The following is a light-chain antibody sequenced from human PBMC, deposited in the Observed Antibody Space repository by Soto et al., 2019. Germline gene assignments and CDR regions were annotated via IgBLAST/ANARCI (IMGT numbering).Light chain of an antibody. CDR1: QKIQSW. J-gene: IGKJ2*01. V-gene: IGKV1-5*01. Sequence: DIQMTQSPSTLSASVGDRVTITCRASQKIQSWLAWYQQKPGRAPKLLIYDASTLEGGVSSRFGGSGTGTEFTLTISSLQPDDFATYYCQQYHTYSYTFGQGTKLEIK. CDR3: QQYHTYSYT. CDR2: DAS.